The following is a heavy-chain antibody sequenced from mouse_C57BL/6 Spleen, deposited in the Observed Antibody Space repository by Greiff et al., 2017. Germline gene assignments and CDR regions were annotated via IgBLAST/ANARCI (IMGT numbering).Heavy chain of an antibody. CDR1: GYTFTDYY. Sequence: VQLQQSGPELVKPGASVKISCKASGYTFTDYYMNWVKQSHGKSLEWIGDINPNNGGTSYNQKFKGKATLTVDKSSSTAYMELRSLTSEDSAVYYCARRELGYGYGAGDYWGQGTTLTVSS. J-gene: IGHJ2*01. CDR2: INPNNGGT. V-gene: IGHV1-26*01. D-gene: IGHD2-2*01. CDR3: ARRELGYGYGAGDY.